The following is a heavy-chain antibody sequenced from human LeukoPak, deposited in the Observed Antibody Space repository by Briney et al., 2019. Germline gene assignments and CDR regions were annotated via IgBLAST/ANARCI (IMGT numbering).Heavy chain of an antibody. V-gene: IGHV3-23*01. J-gene: IGHJ5*02. CDR3: AKDRDGGNSLNWFQP. Sequence: PGGSLRLSCAASGFTFSSYAMSWVRQPPGKGLEWVSAISGSGGSTYYADSVKGRFTISTDNSKNTLYLQMNSLRAEDTAVYYCAKDRDGGNSLNWFQPWGQRTLVTVSS. D-gene: IGHD4-23*01. CDR1: GFTFSSYA. CDR2: ISGSGGST.